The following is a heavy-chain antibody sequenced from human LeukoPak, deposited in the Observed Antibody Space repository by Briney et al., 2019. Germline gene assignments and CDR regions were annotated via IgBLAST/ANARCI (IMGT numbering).Heavy chain of an antibody. V-gene: IGHV3-7*03. CDR3: ARFTRGDGPFY. D-gene: IGHD3-10*01. CDR2: IKYDGSEK. CDR1: GFTFSKYW. J-gene: IGHJ4*02. Sequence: GGSLRLSCAASGFTFSKYWMSWVRQAPGKGLEWVANIKYDGSEKYYMDSVKGRFTISRDNAKNSLYLQKNSLRAEDTAVYYCARFTRGDGPFYWGQGSLVTVSS.